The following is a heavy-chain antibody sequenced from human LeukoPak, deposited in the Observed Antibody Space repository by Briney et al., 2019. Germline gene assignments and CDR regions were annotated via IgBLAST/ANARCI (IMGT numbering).Heavy chain of an antibody. CDR1: GFTVSSNY. CDR2: IYSGGNT. CDR3: ARGKRNYYYYYMDV. Sequence: GGSLRLSCAASGFTVSSNYMSWVRQAPGKGLEWVSVIYSGGNTYYADSVKGRFTISRDNAKNSLYLQMNSLRAEDTAVYYCARGKRNYYYYYMDVWGKGTTVTISS. J-gene: IGHJ6*03. V-gene: IGHV3-53*01.